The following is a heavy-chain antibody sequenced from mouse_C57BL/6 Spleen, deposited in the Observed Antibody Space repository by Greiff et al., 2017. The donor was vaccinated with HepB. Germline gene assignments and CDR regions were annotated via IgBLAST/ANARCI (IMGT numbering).Heavy chain of an antibody. J-gene: IGHJ2*01. CDR3: SRDPPYYYGSSYGDY. V-gene: IGHV5-4*01. D-gene: IGHD1-1*01. CDR1: GFTFSSYA. CDR2: ISDGGSYT. Sequence: EVQLVESGGGLVKPGGSLKLSCAASGFTFSSYAMSWVRQTPEKRLEWVATISDGGSYTYYPDNVKGRFTISRDNAKNNLYLQMSHLKSEDTAMYYCSRDPPYYYGSSYGDYWGQGTTLTVSS.